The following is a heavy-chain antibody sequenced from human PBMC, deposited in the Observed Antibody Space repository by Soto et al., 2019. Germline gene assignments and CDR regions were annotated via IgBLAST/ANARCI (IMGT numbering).Heavy chain of an antibody. D-gene: IGHD1-26*01. CDR1: GFTFDDYA. CDR2: INWNSGSI. J-gene: IGHJ1*01. CDR3: VKDESIDWYSGHFRH. Sequence: LRLSCAASGFTFDDYAMHWVRQVPGKGLEWVSGINWNSGSIGYGDSVKGRFAISRDNAKNSLHLQMNSLSAEDTAFYYCVKDESIDWYSGHFRHWGQGTLVTVSS. V-gene: IGHV3-9*01.